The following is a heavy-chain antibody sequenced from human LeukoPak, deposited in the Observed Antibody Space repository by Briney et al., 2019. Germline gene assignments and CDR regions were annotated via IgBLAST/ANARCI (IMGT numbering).Heavy chain of an antibody. CDR2: VNYSGST. CDR3: AKSPYDLDY. V-gene: IGHV4-59*01. Sequence: SGTLSLSCTASGCSISSYYWSWIRQPPGKGLEWVGYVNYSGSTNYIPSLKGRVNMSVDTSKNQFSLKLSSVTAADTAVYYCAKSPYDLDYWGQGTLVTVSS. J-gene: IGHJ4*02. CDR1: GCSISSYY.